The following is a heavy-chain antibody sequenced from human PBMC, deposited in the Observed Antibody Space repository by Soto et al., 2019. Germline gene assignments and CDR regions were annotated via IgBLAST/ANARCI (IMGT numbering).Heavy chain of an antibody. CDR2: INPILRMS. Sequence: QVQLVQSGAEVKKPGSSVKVSCKASGDTFSFYSINWVRQAPGLLLEWMGRINPILRMSNYAQRFQGRVTMTADKATSTAYMELSSLRSEDTAMYYCASSYGSGYRALDYWGQGALVTVSS. J-gene: IGHJ4*02. CDR3: ASSYGSGYRALDY. V-gene: IGHV1-69*02. D-gene: IGHD3-10*01. CDR1: GDTFSFYS.